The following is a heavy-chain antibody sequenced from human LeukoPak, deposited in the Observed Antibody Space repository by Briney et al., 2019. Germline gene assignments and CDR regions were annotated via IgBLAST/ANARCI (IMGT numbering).Heavy chain of an antibody. D-gene: IGHD1-26*01. CDR1: GFTFSSYS. CDR3: ARRPTYSGSYIIDY. V-gene: IGHV3-21*01. J-gene: IGHJ4*02. CDR2: ISSSSYI. Sequence: PGGSLRLSCAASGFTFSSYSMNWVRQAPGKGLEWVSPISSSSYIYYADSVKGRFTISRDNAKNSLYLQMNSLRAEDTAVYYCARRPTYSGSYIIDYWGQETLVTVSS.